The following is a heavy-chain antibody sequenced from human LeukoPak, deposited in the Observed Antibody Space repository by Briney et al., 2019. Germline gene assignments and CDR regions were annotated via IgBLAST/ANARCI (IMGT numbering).Heavy chain of an antibody. J-gene: IGHJ4*02. D-gene: IGHD2-2*01. CDR3: ARHRGIGGVLVPGLDY. Sequence: SQTLSLTCTVSGGSISSGGYYWSWIRQPPGKGLEWIGYIYHSGSTYYNPSLKSRVTISVDRSKNQFSLKLSSVTAADTAVYYCARHRGIGGVLVPGLDYWGQGILITVSS. V-gene: IGHV4-30-2*01. CDR2: IYHSGST. CDR1: GGSISSGGYY.